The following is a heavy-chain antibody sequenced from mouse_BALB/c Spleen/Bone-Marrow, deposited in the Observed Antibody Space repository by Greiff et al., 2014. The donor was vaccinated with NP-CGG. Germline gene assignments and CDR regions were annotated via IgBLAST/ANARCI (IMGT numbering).Heavy chain of an antibody. V-gene: IGHV1-20*02. D-gene: IGHD1-1*01. CDR1: GYSFTGYF. Sequence: VQLQQPGPELVKPGASVKISCKASGYSFTGYFMNWVMQSHGKSLEWIGRINPYNGDTFYNQKFKGMATLTVDKSSSTAHMELRSLASEDSAVYYCARSGYYGSSYFDYWGQGTTLTVSS. CDR3: ARSGYYGSSYFDY. CDR2: INPYNGDT. J-gene: IGHJ2*01.